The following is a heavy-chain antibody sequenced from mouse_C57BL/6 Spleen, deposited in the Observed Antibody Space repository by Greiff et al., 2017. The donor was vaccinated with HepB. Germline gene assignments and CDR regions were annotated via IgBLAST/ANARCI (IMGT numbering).Heavy chain of an antibody. V-gene: IGHV5-9-1*02. Sequence: EVQLVESGEGLVKPGGSLKLSCAASGFTFSSYAMSWVRQTPEKRLEWVAYISSGGDYIYYADTVKGRFTISRDNARNTLYLQMSSLKSEDTAMYYCTRGDGSSHWYFDVWGTGTTVTVSS. J-gene: IGHJ1*03. D-gene: IGHD1-1*01. CDR2: ISSGGDYI. CDR3: TRGDGSSHWYFDV. CDR1: GFTFSSYA.